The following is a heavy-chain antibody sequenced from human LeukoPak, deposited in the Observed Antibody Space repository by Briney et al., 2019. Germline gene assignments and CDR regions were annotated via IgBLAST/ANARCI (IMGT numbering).Heavy chain of an antibody. CDR2: IYYSGST. CDR1: GGSISSSSYY. J-gene: IGHJ4*02. Sequence: PSETLSLTCTVSGGSISSSSYYWGWIRQPPGKGLEWIGSIYYSGSTYYNPSLKSRVTISVDTSKNQFSLKLSSVTAADTAVYYCARGGGSSSPGILDYWGQGTLVTVSS. CDR3: ARGGGSSSPGILDY. V-gene: IGHV4-39*01. D-gene: IGHD6-6*01.